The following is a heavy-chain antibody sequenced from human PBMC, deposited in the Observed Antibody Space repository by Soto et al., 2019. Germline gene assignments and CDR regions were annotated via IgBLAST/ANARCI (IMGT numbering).Heavy chain of an antibody. CDR1: GFTFSNFN. J-gene: IGHJ4*02. V-gene: IGHV3-48*02. CDR3: ARIYRRDGNKYADY. D-gene: IGHD3-16*02. CDR2: ISASNTTV. Sequence: EVQLVESGGGLVQPGESLRLSCAASGFTFSNFNMHWVRQAPGKGLEWISYISASNTTVYYGDSVKGRFTIFRDNAKNSLYLQMNSLRDEDTAVYYCARIYRRDGNKYADYWGQGTLVTVSS.